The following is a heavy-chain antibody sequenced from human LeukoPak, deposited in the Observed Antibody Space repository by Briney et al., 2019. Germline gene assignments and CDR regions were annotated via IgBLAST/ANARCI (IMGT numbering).Heavy chain of an antibody. J-gene: IGHJ4*02. Sequence: PSETLSLTCTVSGGSISSGGYYWSWIRQHPGKGLEWIGEINHSGSTNYNPSLKSPVTMSLDTSKNQFSLKVTSVTAADTAVYYCARGYNVYGPGQANFFDYWGQGTLVTVSS. CDR3: ARGYNVYGPGQANFFDY. D-gene: IGHD3-10*01. V-gene: IGHV4-39*07. CDR1: GGSISSGGYY. CDR2: INHSGST.